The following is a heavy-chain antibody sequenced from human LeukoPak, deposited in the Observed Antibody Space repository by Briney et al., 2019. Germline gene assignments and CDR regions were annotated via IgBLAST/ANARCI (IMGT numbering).Heavy chain of an antibody. Sequence: GGSLRLSCAASGFTFSSYGMHWVRQAPGKGLEWVAFIRYDGSNKYYADSVKGRFTISRDNSKNTLYLQMNSLRAEDTAVYYCASGGYNILTASGYWGQGTLVTVSS. CDR1: GFTFSSYG. CDR3: ASGGYNILTASGY. V-gene: IGHV3-30*02. J-gene: IGHJ4*02. CDR2: IRYDGSNK. D-gene: IGHD3-9*01.